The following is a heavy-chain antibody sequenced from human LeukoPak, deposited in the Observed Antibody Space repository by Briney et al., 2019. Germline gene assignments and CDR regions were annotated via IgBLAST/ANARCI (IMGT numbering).Heavy chain of an antibody. D-gene: IGHD5-12*01. Sequence: GGSLKLSCAASGFTFSNHGMHWVRQAPGKGPEWVALIWYDGSNKYYGDSVKGRFTISRDNSKNTVYLQMNSLRADDTAVYYCARGGGYAWDYWGQGTLVTVSS. V-gene: IGHV3-33*01. J-gene: IGHJ4*02. CDR2: IWYDGSNK. CDR1: GFTFSNHG. CDR3: ARGGGYAWDY.